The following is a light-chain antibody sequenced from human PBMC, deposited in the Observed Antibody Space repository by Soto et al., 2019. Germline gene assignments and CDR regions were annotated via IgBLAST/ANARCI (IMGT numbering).Light chain of an antibody. CDR1: SSDIGAHYD. V-gene: IGLV1-40*01. Sequence: QSVLTQPPSVSGAPGQRVTISCTGSSSDIGAHYDVHWYQQLPGTAPKLLIYGNNNRPSGVPDRFSGSKSGTSASLAITGLQAEDEADYYCQSYDDSLSGWVFGGGTKLTVL. CDR3: QSYDDSLSGWV. CDR2: GNN. J-gene: IGLJ3*02.